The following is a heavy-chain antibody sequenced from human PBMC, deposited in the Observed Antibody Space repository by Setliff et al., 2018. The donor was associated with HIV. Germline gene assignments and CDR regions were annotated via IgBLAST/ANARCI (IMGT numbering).Heavy chain of an antibody. J-gene: IGHJ5*02. CDR1: GGTFSSYA. V-gene: IGHV1-69*10. CDR3: ASVGEMVEGAPNWFDP. D-gene: IGHD3-10*01. CDR2: IIPILGIA. Sequence: SVKVSCKASGGTFSSYAISWVRQAPGQGLEWMGGIIPILGIANYAQKFQGRVTITTDESTSTAYMELSSLRSEDTAVYYCASVGEMVEGAPNWFDPWGQGTPVTVSS.